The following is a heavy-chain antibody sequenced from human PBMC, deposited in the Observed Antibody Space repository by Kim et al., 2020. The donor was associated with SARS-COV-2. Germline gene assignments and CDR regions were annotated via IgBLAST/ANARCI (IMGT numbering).Heavy chain of an antibody. CDR3: ARDGSITMVRSMDV. D-gene: IGHD3-10*01. Sequence: YASSVKGRFHISRDNSKTTLYLQMNSLRAEDTAVYYCARDGSITMVRSMDVWGQGTTVTVSS. V-gene: IGHV3-33*01. J-gene: IGHJ6*02.